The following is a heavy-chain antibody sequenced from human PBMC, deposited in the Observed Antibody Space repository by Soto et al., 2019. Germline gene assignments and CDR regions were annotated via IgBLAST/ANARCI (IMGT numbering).Heavy chain of an antibody. CDR2: IYYSGST. J-gene: IGHJ4*02. V-gene: IGHV4-31*03. CDR1: GGSISSGGYY. D-gene: IGHD2-15*01. CDR3: AAYIVVVPDRFDY. Sequence: SETLSLTCTVSGGSISSGGYYWSWIRQHPGKGLEWIGYIYYSGSTYYNPSLKSRVTISVDTSKNQFSLKLSSVTAADTAVYYCAAYIVVVPDRFDYWGQGTLVTVSS.